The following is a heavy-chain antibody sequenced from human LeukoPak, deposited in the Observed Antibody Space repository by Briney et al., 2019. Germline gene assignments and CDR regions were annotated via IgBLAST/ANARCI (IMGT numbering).Heavy chain of an antibody. CDR2: ISSSSSYI. Sequence: PGGSLRLSCAASGFTFSSYSMNWVRQAPGKGLEWVSSISSSSSYIYYADSVKGRFTISRDNAKNSLYLQMNSLRAEDTAVYYCARDREHDSSGYFDYWCQGTLVTVSS. CDR3: ARDREHDSSGYFDY. J-gene: IGHJ4*02. V-gene: IGHV3-21*01. CDR1: GFTFSSYS. D-gene: IGHD3-22*01.